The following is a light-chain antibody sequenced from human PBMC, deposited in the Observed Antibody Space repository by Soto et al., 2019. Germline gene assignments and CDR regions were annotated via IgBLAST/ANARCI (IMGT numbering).Light chain of an antibody. V-gene: IGKV3-20*01. J-gene: IGKJ1*01. CDR2: GES. Sequence: IGLTHSASTLISSSGERATLSCCASQSVSSSYLAWYQQTPGQAHRLHIYGESSRATGIPNRFSGSGSGTDFSLTISILAPEDFAVYYCQQYGSPSTLGQGTKVDIK. CDR3: QQYGSPST. CDR1: QSVSSSY.